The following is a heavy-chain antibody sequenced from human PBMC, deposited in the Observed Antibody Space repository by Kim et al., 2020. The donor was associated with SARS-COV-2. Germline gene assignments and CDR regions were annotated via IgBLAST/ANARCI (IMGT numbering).Heavy chain of an antibody. CDR1: GGTFSSYA. CDR2: IMPILGIA. D-gene: IGHD6-19*01. V-gene: IGHV1-69*04. CDR3: ARASGSGWYGFYWFDP. J-gene: IGHJ5*02. Sequence: SVKVSCKASGGTFSSYAISWVRQAPGQGLEWMGRIMPILGIANYAQKFQGRVTITADKSTSTAYMELSSLRSEDTAVYYCARASGSGWYGFYWFDPWGQGTLVTVSS.